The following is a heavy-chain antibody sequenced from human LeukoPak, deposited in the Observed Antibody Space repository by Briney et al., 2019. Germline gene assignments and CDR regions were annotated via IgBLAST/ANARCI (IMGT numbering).Heavy chain of an antibody. J-gene: IGHJ4*02. CDR3: ARLDLRGYSQGNY. D-gene: IGHD5-18*01. CDR1: GGSISSYY. V-gene: IGHV4-59*08. CDR2: IYYSGSP. Sequence: PSETLSLTCTVSGGSISSYYWSWIRQPPGKGLDWIGYIYYSGSPNYNPSLKSRVTISVDTSKNQFSLRLSSVTAADTAVYYCARLDLRGYSQGNYWGQGTLVTVSS.